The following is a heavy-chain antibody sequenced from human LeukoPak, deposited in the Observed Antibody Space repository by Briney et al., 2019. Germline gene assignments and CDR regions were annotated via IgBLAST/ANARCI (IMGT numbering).Heavy chain of an antibody. CDR2: IKQDGSKK. V-gene: IGHV3-7*03. D-gene: IGHD6-19*01. CDR3: ARDFSSGLTPGCDY. CDR1: GFPFSSYW. Sequence: GGSLRLSCVASGFPFSSYWMTWVRQAPGKGLEWVANIKQDGSKKSYVDSVKGRFTISRDNAKNSLYLQMNSLRAEDTALYYCARDFSSGLTPGCDYWGQGTLVTVSS. J-gene: IGHJ4*02.